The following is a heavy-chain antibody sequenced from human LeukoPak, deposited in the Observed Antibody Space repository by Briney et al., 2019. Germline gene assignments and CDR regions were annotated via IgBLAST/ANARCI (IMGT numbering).Heavy chain of an antibody. V-gene: IGHV4-34*01. J-gene: IGHJ4*02. CDR3: ARGPFDYYDSSELDY. Sequence: NPSLKSRVTISVDTSKNQFSLKLSSVTAADTAVYYCARGPFDYYDSSELDYWGQGTLVTVSS. D-gene: IGHD3-22*01.